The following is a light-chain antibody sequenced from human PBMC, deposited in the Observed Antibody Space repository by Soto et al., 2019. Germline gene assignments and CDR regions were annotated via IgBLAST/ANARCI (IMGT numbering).Light chain of an antibody. V-gene: IGKV3-15*01. CDR3: QQYNNWPHT. Sequence: EIVMTQSPATLSVSPGERATLSCRASQSVSSNLAWYQQKPGQAPRLLIYGASTRATGIPARFSGCGSGTEFTLTISSLQSEDFAVYYCQQYNNWPHTFGQGTKLEIK. CDR2: GAS. J-gene: IGKJ2*01. CDR1: QSVSSN.